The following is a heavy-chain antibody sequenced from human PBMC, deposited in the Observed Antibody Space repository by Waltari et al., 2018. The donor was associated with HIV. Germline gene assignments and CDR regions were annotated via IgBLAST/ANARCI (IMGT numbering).Heavy chain of an antibody. V-gene: IGHV4-59*01. J-gene: IGHJ6*02. CDR3: ARVFSGYEFLYYYYGMDV. Sequence: QVQLQESGPGLVKPSETLSLTCTVSGGSISSYYWSWIRQPPGKGLEWIGYIYYSGSTNYHTSLNSRVTISVDASKNQFSLKLSSVTAADTAVYYCARVFSGYEFLYYYYGMDVWGQGTTVTVSS. CDR2: IYYSGST. D-gene: IGHD5-12*01. CDR1: GGSISSYY.